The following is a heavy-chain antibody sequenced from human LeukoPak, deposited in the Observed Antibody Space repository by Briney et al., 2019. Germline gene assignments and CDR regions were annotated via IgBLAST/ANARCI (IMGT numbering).Heavy chain of an antibody. CDR1: GASINRGYW. J-gene: IGHJ6*02. V-gene: IGHV4-4*02. CDR3: ATAPILRGEGGEHFKYGMDV. CDR2: IYHSGST. Sequence: GTLSLTCAVSGASINRGYWRNWVRQSPGKGLEWIGEIYHSGSTKYNPSLKSRVTLSVDKSKNQFSLNLTSVTAADTAVYYYATAPILRGEGGEHFKYGMDVWGQGTTVSVSS. D-gene: IGHD2-2*02.